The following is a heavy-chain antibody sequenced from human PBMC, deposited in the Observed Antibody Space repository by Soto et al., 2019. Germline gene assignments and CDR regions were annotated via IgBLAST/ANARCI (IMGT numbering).Heavy chain of an antibody. CDR1: GGSFSGYY. CDR3: ARGGITMIDTNWFDP. V-gene: IGHV4-34*01. Sequence: SETLSLTCAVYGGSFSGYYWSWIRQPPGKGLEWIGEINHSGSTNYNPSLKSRVTISVDTSKNQFSLKLSSVTAADTAVYYCARGGITMIDTNWFDPWGQGTLVNVSS. D-gene: IGHD3-22*01. CDR2: INHSGST. J-gene: IGHJ5*02.